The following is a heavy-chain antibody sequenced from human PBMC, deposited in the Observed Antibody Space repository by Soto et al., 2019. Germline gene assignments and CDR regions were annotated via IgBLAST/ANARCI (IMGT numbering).Heavy chain of an antibody. Sequence: QVQLVESGGGVVQPGRSLRLSCAASGFTFSSYGMHWVRQAPGKGLEWVAVIWYDGSNKYYADSVKGRFTISRDNSKNTLYLQMNSLRAEDTAVYYCARDAPDSSSSIEHWGQGTLVTVSS. V-gene: IGHV3-33*01. J-gene: IGHJ1*01. CDR2: IWYDGSNK. D-gene: IGHD6-6*01. CDR3: ARDAPDSSSSIEH. CDR1: GFTFSSYG.